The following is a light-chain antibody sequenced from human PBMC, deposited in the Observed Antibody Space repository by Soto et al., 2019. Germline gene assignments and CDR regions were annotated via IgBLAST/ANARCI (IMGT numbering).Light chain of an antibody. CDR2: DVS. V-gene: IGLV2-14*01. J-gene: IGLJ1*01. CDR1: SSDVGGYNY. Sequence: QSALTQPASGSGSHGQSITISCTGTSSDVGGYNYVSWYQQHPGKAPKFMIYDVSNRPSGVSTRFSGSKSGNTASLTISGLQAEDEADYYCNSYTTSNTRQIVFGTGTKVTVL. CDR3: NSYTTSNTRQIV.